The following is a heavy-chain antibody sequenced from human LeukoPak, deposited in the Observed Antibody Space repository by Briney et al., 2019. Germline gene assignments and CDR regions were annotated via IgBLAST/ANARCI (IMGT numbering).Heavy chain of an antibody. Sequence: ASVKVSCKASGYTFTSYYMHWVRQAPGQGLEWMGIINPSGGSTSYAQKFQGRVTMTRDTSTSTVYMELSSLRSEDKAVYYCAREGVDRVGATGYDVVVVAATQDFDYWGQGTLVTVSS. J-gene: IGHJ4*02. CDR3: AREGVDRVGATGYDVVVVAATQDFDY. V-gene: IGHV1-46*01. CDR1: GYTFTSYY. D-gene: IGHD2-15*01. CDR2: INPSGGST.